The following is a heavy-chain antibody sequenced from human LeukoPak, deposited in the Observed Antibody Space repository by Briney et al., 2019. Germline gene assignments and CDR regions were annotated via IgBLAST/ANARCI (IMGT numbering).Heavy chain of an antibody. J-gene: IGHJ5*02. D-gene: IGHD3-22*01. CDR2: INPSGGST. Sequence: ASVKVSCKASGYTFTGYYMHWVRQAPGQGLEWMGIINPSGGSTSYAQKFQGRVTMTTDTSTTTAYMELRSLRSDDTAVYYCARDGRHRYYYDSSGNYGSWFDPWGQGTLVTVSS. CDR3: ARDGRHRYYYDSSGNYGSWFDP. V-gene: IGHV1-46*01. CDR1: GYTFTGYY.